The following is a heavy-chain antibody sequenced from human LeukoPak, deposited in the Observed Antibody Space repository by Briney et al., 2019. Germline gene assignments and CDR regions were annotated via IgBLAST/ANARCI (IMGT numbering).Heavy chain of an antibody. CDR3: AKDTFLEWELLRWFDP. CDR1: GFTFSSYS. D-gene: IGHD1-26*01. J-gene: IGHJ5*02. CDR2: ISGSGGST. V-gene: IGHV3-23*01. Sequence: PGGSLRLSCAASGFTFSSYSMNWVRQAPGKGLEWVSAISGSGGSTYYADSVKGRFTISRDNSKNTLYLQMNSLRAEDTAVYYCAKDTFLEWELLRWFDPWGQGTLVTVSS.